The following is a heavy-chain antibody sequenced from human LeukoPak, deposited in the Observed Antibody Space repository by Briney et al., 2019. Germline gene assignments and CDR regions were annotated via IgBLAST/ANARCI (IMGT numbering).Heavy chain of an antibody. V-gene: IGHV1-8*02. CDR2: MNPNSGNT. CDR3: TRRSGGTGTTLGY. Sequence: GASVKVSCKASGYIFTSYDINWVRQAPGQGLEWMGWMNPNSGNTGYAQKFQGRVTITRNTSISIAYMESSSLRSEDTAVYYCTRRSGGTGTTLGYWGQGTLVTVSS. J-gene: IGHJ4*01. CDR1: GYIFTSYD. D-gene: IGHD1-1*01.